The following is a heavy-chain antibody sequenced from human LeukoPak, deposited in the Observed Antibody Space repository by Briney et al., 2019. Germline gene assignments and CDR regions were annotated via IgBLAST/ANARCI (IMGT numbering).Heavy chain of an antibody. CDR2: INIDGSTT. J-gene: IGHJ4*02. Sequence: GGSLRLSCATSGFTFSSYTMNWVRQAPGKGLEWVSRINIDGSTTNYADSVRGRFTISRDNAKNSLYLQMNSLRVEDTAVYYCARVEWELYYFDYWGQGTLVTVSS. D-gene: IGHD1-26*01. CDR1: GFTFSSYT. CDR3: ARVEWELYYFDY. V-gene: IGHV3-74*01.